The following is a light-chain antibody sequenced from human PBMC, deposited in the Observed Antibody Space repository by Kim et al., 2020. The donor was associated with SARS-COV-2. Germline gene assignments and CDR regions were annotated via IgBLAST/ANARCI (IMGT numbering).Light chain of an antibody. V-gene: IGKV3-11*01. J-gene: IGKJ1*01. Sequence: LTRAERATLTCRASQSVCRCLAWYQQKPGQSPRLLIYDASKSATGIPARFSGSGSGTDFPLTISSLEPEDFAVYYCQQRSNWPLTFGRGTKVDIK. CDR1: QSVCRC. CDR2: DAS. CDR3: QQRSNWPLT.